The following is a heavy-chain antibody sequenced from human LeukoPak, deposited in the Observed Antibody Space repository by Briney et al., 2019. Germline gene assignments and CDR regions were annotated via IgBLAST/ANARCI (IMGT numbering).Heavy chain of an antibody. CDR3: AKARVISSFDY. V-gene: IGHV3-23*01. CDR1: GITLSNYG. CDR2: ISGSGDTT. D-gene: IGHD3-16*02. J-gene: IGHJ4*02. Sequence: GGSLRLSCAVSGITLSNYGMSWVRQAPGKGLEWVSSISGSGDTTYYADSVKGRFTISRDNSKNLLYLKMTDLRVDDTAVYYCAKARVISSFDYWGQGALVTVFS.